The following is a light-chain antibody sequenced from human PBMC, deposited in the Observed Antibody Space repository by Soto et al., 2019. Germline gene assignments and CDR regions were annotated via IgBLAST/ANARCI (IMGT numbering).Light chain of an antibody. V-gene: IGLV2-14*01. CDR1: TSDVGGFDY. CDR2: EVT. CDR3: SSHTRSRTPYI. J-gene: IGLJ1*01. Sequence: QSVLTQPASVSGSPGQSITISCTGTTSDVGGFDYVSWYQQHPGKAPKLIIYEVTNRPSGVSSRFSGSKSGGTASLTISGLQAAEGADCYCSSHTRSRTPYIFGTGTKVTVL.